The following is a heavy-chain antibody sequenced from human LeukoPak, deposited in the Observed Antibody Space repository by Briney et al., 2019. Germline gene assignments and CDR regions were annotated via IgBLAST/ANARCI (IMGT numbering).Heavy chain of an antibody. CDR2: INHSGST. CDR3: ARQGYDYGNY. J-gene: IGHJ4*02. V-gene: IGHV4-34*01. Sequence: PSETLSLTCTVSGGSISSYYWSWIRQPAGKGLEWIGEINHSGSTNYNPSLKSRVTISVDTSKNQFSLKLSSVTAADTAVYYCARQGYDYGNYWGQGTLVTVSS. CDR1: GGSISSYY. D-gene: IGHD3-22*01.